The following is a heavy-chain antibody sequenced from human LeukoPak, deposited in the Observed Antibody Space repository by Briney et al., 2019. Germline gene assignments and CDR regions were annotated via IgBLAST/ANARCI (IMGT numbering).Heavy chain of an antibody. D-gene: IGHD2-15*01. CDR1: GGSISSRSFY. J-gene: IGHJ6*02. V-gene: IGHV4-39*01. CDR2: ISDSGST. Sequence: PSETLSLTCTVSGGSISSRSFYWGWIRQPPGKGLEWIGSISDSGSTYYNPSLKSRVVISVDTSKNQLSLQLSSVTAADTAVYSCARHLGYCSGGTCYTMDVWGQGTTVTVSS. CDR3: ARHLGYCSGGTCYTMDV.